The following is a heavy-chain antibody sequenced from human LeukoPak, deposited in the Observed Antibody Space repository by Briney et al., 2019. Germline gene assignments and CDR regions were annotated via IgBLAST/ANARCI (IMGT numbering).Heavy chain of an antibody. CDR2: ISDSGSST. D-gene: IGHD6-25*01. CDR3: AKDLAARAFDY. J-gene: IGHJ4*02. Sequence: GGSLRLSCAASGFPFNDYWMTWVRQAPGKGLEWVSAISDSGSSTYYADSVKGRFTISRDNSKSTLYLQMNSLRAEDTAVYYCAKDLAARAFDYWGQGTLVTVSS. V-gene: IGHV3-23*01. CDR1: GFPFNDYW.